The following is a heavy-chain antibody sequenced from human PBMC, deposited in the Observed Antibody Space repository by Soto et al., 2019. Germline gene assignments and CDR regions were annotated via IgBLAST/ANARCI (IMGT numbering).Heavy chain of an antibody. Sequence: ASVKVSCKVSGYTLTELSMHWVRQAPGKGLEWMGGFDPEDGETIYAQKFQGRVTMTEDTSTDTAYMELSSLRSEDTAVYYCATGDYYGSGSYYNYYYYYMDVWGKGTTVTVSS. CDR1: GYTLTELS. J-gene: IGHJ6*03. CDR3: ATGDYYGSGSYYNYYYYYMDV. D-gene: IGHD3-10*01. CDR2: FDPEDGET. V-gene: IGHV1-24*01.